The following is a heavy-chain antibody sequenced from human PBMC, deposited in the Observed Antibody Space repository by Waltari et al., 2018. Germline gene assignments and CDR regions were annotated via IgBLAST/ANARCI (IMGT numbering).Heavy chain of an antibody. V-gene: IGHV6-1*01. Sequence: QVQLQQSGPGLVKPSQTLSLTCAISGDSVSSNSAAWNWIRQSPSRGLEWLGRTYYRSKWYKKYAVPVKSRITINPDTSTNQFSLQLNSVTPEDTAVYYCAIVCSSTSCPGYYGMDVWGQGTTVTVSS. D-gene: IGHD2-2*01. CDR1: GDSVSSNSAA. J-gene: IGHJ6*02. CDR2: TYYRSKWYK. CDR3: AIVCSSTSCPGYYGMDV.